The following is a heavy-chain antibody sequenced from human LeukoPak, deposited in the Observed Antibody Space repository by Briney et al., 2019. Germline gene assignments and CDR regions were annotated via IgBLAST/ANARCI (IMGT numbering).Heavy chain of an antibody. CDR1: GYTFTGYY. CDR2: INPNSGGT. Sequence: ASVKVSCKASGYTFTGYYMHWVRQAPGQGLECMGWINPNSGGTNYAQKFQGWVTMTRDTSISTAYMELSRLRSDDTAVYYCARVGYDILTGESYFDIWGQGTMVTVSS. V-gene: IGHV1-2*04. CDR3: ARVGYDILTGESYFDI. J-gene: IGHJ3*02. D-gene: IGHD3-9*01.